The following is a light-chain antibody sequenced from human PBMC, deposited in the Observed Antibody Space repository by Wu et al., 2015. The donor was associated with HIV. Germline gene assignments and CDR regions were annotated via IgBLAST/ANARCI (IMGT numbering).Light chain of an antibody. V-gene: IGKV3-11*01. CDR2: DAS. J-gene: IGKJ3*01. Sequence: EIVLTQSPATLSLSPGERATLSCRASQGISTFLAWYQQKPGQAPRLLIYDASNRATGIPARFSGRGSGTDFTLAISSLEPEDFAVYYCQERSDWPAFGPGTKVDI. CDR1: QGISTF. CDR3: QERSDWPA.